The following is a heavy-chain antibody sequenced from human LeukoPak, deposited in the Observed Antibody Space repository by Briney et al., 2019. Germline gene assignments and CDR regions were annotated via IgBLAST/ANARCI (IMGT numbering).Heavy chain of an antibody. CDR2: INHIGNT. J-gene: IGHJ6*03. CDR3: ARGRNWETFYHYCMDV. D-gene: IGHD1-14*01. CDR1: GGSFSGYY. Sequence: PSETLSLTCGVSGGSFSGYYWTWIRQLPGKGLEWMGEINHIGNTIYNPSLKSRVTISIDTSKNQISLNLRSVTAADTAVYYCARGRNWETFYHYCMDVWGNGTTVTVSS. V-gene: IGHV4-34*01.